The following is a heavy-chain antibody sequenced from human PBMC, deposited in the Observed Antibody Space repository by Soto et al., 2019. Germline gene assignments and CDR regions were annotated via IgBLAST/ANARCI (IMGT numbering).Heavy chain of an antibody. CDR2: INPNNGNT. D-gene: IGHD6-19*01. Sequence: ASVKVSCKASGYTFTSYAMHWVRQAPGQGLEWMGWINPNNGNTKYAQKFQGRVTMTRDTSISTAYMELSRLRSDDTAVYYCARIAVAGTRAFDIWGQGTMVTVSS. CDR3: ARIAVAGTRAFDI. J-gene: IGHJ3*02. V-gene: IGHV1-2*02. CDR1: GYTFTSYA.